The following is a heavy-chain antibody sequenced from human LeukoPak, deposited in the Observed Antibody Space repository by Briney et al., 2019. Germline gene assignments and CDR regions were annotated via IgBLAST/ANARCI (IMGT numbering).Heavy chain of an antibody. CDR1: GGSISPYY. CDR3: ARSTGSTMFIDY. V-gene: IGHV4-59*01. J-gene: IGHJ4*02. CDR2: IYYSGNT. Sequence: SETLSLTCTVSGGSISPYYWSWIRQPPGRGLEWLGYIYYSGNTEYKPSLKSRVAMSVDTSKNQFSLGLSSVTAADTAVYYCARSTGSTMFIDYWGQGTLVTVSS. D-gene: IGHD3-10*02.